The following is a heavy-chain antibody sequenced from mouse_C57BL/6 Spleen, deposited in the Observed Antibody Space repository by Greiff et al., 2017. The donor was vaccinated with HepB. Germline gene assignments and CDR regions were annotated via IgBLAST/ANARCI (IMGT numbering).Heavy chain of an antibody. CDR2: IDPENGDT. CDR1: GFNIKDDY. V-gene: IGHV14-4*01. CDR3: TTGNSGTLYAMDY. D-gene: IGHD3-2*02. Sequence: EVQLQQSGAELVRPGASVKLSCTASGFNIKDDYMHWVKQRPEQGLEWIGWIDPENGDTECASKFQGKATITADTSSNTAYLQLSSLTSEDTAVYYCTTGNSGTLYAMDYWGQGTSVTVSS. J-gene: IGHJ4*01.